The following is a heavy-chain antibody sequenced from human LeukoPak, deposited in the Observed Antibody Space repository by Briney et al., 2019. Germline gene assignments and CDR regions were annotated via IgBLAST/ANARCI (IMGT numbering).Heavy chain of an antibody. V-gene: IGHV4-39*01. Sequence: SETLSLTCTVSGGSISSSSYYWGWIRQPPGKGLEWIGEINHSGSTNYNPSLKSRVTISVDTSKNQFSLKLSSVTAADTAVYYCARHCCGSGNRRWGQGTLVTVSS. J-gene: IGHJ4*02. CDR2: INHSGST. CDR1: GGSISSSSYY. D-gene: IGHD3-10*01. CDR3: ARHCCGSGNRR.